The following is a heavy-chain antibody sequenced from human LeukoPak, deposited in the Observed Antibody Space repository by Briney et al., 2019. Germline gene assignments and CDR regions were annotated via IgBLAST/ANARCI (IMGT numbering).Heavy chain of an antibody. D-gene: IGHD2-2*01. Sequence: PGGSLRLSCAASGFTFSSYSMNWVRQAPGKGLEWVSSISSSSTYIYYADLVKGRFTISRDNAKNSLYLQMNSLRAEDTAVYYCAREGHCSSTSCYFFDYWGQGTLVTVSS. V-gene: IGHV3-21*01. J-gene: IGHJ4*02. CDR2: ISSSSTYI. CDR1: GFTFSSYS. CDR3: AREGHCSSTSCYFFDY.